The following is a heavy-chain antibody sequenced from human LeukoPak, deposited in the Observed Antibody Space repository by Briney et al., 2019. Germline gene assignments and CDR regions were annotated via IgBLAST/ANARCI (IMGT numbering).Heavy chain of an antibody. V-gene: IGHV3-30-3*01. Sequence: GGSLRLSCAASGFTFSSYAMHWVRQAPGKGLEWVAVISYDGSNKYYADSVKGRFIISRDNSKNTLYLQMNSLRAEDTAVYYCARDHPPYYYDSSGYYGGSDYWGQGTLVTVSS. CDR1: GFTFSSYA. CDR2: ISYDGSNK. J-gene: IGHJ4*02. CDR3: ARDHPPYYYDSSGYYGGSDY. D-gene: IGHD3-22*01.